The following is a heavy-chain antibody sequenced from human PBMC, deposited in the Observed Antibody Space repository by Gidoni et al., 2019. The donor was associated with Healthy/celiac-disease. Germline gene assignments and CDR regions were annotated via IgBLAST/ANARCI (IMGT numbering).Heavy chain of an antibody. D-gene: IGHD3-22*01. J-gene: IGHJ2*01. Sequence: QVQLQESGPGLVKPSETLSLTCTVSGGSISSYYWSWIRQPPGKGLEWIGYIYYSGSTNYNPSLKSRVTISVDTSKNQFSLKLSSVTAADTAVYYCARADSYYYDSSGPRLRYFDLWGRGTLVTVSS. CDR2: IYYSGST. CDR1: GGSISSYY. V-gene: IGHV4-59*01. CDR3: ARADSYYYDSSGPRLRYFDL.